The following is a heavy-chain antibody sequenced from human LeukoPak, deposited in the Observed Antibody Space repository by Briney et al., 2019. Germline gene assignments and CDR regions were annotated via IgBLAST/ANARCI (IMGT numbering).Heavy chain of an antibody. J-gene: IGHJ4*02. D-gene: IGHD3-22*01. CDR1: GGSISSYY. V-gene: IGHV4-59*01. CDR3: ARGSVEYYYDRWFDY. CDR2: IYYSGST. Sequence: SGTLSLTCTVSGGSISSYYWSWIRQPPGKGLEWIGYIYYSGSTNYNPSLKSRVTISVDTSKNQFSLKLSSVTAADTAVYYCARGSVEYYYDRWFDYWGQGTLVTVSS.